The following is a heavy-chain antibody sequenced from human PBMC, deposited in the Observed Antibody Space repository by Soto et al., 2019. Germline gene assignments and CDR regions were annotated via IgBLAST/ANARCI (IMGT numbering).Heavy chain of an antibody. CDR3: ALALGPTTGLDD. V-gene: IGHV4-31*02. CDR1: GASTVSHYH. J-gene: IGHJ4*02. D-gene: IGHD1-26*01. CDR2: IFNSGTT. Sequence: QVQLQESGPGLVKPSQTLSLTCSVAGASTVSHYHWTWIRQPPGKGLEWMGYIFNSGTTFYNPSLTSRLSIPMDTSGNHFSLELRSVTAADTAVYYCALALGPTTGLDDWGQGTLVTVSS.